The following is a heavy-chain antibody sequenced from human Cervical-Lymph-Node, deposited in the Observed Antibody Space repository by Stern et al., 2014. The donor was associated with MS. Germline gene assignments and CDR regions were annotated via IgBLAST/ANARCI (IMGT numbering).Heavy chain of an antibody. V-gene: IGHV1-18*01. CDR3: ARGLLGSENAFDI. CDR1: GYTFTSSG. J-gene: IGHJ3*02. D-gene: IGHD2-15*01. Sequence: VQLAESGAEVKKPGASVKVSCKASGYTFTSSGISCVRQAPGQGLEWLGWISAYNGNTNYAQKLQGRGTMTTDTSTSTAYMELRSLRSDDTAVYYCARGLLGSENAFDIWGQGTMVTVSS. CDR2: ISAYNGNT.